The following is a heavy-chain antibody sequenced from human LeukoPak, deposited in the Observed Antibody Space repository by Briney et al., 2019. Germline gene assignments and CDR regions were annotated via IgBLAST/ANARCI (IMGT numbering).Heavy chain of an antibody. V-gene: IGHV4-30-4*01. CDR2: IYYTGST. J-gene: IGHJ3*01. CDR1: GGSISSGDYY. CDR3: ARDNYDSSGYYEHALDL. Sequence: PSETLSLTYTVSGGSISSGDYYWTWIRQPPGKGLEWIAYIYYTGSTYYNPSLKSRVTISVDTSKNQFSLKMTSLTAADTAVYYCARDNYDSSGYYEHALDLWGQGTMVTVSS. D-gene: IGHD3-22*01.